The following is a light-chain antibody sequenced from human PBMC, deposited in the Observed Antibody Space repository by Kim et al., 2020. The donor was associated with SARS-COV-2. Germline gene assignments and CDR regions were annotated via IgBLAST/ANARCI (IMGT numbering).Light chain of an antibody. CDR1: QSVRSN. V-gene: IGKV3-15*01. CDR2: GAS. J-gene: IGKJ2*01. Sequence: EIVMTQSPATLSVSPGERATLSCRASQSVRSNLAWYQQKRGQPPRLLIYGASTRATGVPARFDGSGSGTEFTLTISSLQSEDFAVYYCQQHNNWPPEYIFGQGTKLQI. CDR3: QQHNNWPPEYI.